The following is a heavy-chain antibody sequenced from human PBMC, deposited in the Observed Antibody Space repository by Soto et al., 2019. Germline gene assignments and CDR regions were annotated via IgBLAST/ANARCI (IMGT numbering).Heavy chain of an antibody. D-gene: IGHD4-17*01. V-gene: IGHV1-3*01. CDR3: ARDRIRFTGPFDY. CDR2: INAGNGDT. J-gene: IGHJ4*02. CDR1: GYTFTSYY. Sequence: ASVKVSCKASGYTFTSYYIHWVRQAPGQRLEWMGWINAGNGDTKSSEKFQGRVTITRDTPASTAYMELTSLRYEDTAVYYCARDRIRFTGPFDYWGQGTLVTGSS.